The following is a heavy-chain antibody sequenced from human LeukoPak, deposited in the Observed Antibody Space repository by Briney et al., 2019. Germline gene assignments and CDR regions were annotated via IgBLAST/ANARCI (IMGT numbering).Heavy chain of an antibody. Sequence: SETLSLTCTVSGGSISSSNYYWGWVRQPPGKGLEWIGSIYYSGSTYYNTSLKSRVTISLDTSKNQFSLKLSSVTAADTAVYYCARETNYYGSGSFDYWGQGTLVTVSS. CDR3: ARETNYYGSGSFDY. CDR1: GGSISSSNYY. J-gene: IGHJ4*02. V-gene: IGHV4-39*07. CDR2: IYYSGST. D-gene: IGHD3-10*01.